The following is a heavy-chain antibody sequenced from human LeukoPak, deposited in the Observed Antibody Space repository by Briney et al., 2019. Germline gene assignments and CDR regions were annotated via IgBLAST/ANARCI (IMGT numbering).Heavy chain of an antibody. CDR3: ARHPEPGYCSSTSCHESYFDY. Sequence: GGSLRLSCAASGFTVSSNNISWVRPAPGEGLECVSPIYSGGGTHYGDSVKGRFTISRDNSKNTLYLQMNSLRAEDTAVYYCARHPEPGYCSSTSCHESYFDYWGQGTLVTVSS. V-gene: IGHV3-66*04. CDR1: GFTVSSNN. D-gene: IGHD2-2*01. J-gene: IGHJ4*02. CDR2: IYSGGGT.